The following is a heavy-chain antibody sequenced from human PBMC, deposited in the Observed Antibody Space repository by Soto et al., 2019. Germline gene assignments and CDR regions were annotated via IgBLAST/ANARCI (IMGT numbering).Heavy chain of an antibody. CDR1: GGTFSSYA. J-gene: IGHJ6*02. CDR3: ASQLTGDYYYYGMDV. V-gene: IGHV1-69*05. D-gene: IGHD7-27*01. CDR2: IIPIFGTA. Sequence: QVQLVQSGAEMKKPGSSVKVSCKASGGTFSSYAISWVRQAPGQGLEWMGGIIPIFGTADYAQKFQGRVTXTXXXSXXTAYMELSSLRSEDTAVYYCASQLTGDYYYYGMDVWGQGTTVTVSS.